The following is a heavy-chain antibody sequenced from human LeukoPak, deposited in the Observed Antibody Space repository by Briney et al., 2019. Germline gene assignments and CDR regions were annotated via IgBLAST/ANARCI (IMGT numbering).Heavy chain of an antibody. CDR1: GGSISSSSYY. V-gene: IGHV4-39*07. CDR2: IYYSGST. CDR3: ARAVEVTIFGVVIDAPFDP. D-gene: IGHD3-3*01. J-gene: IGHJ5*02. Sequence: SETLSLTCTVSGGSISSSSYYWGWIRQPPGKGLEWIGSIYYSGSTYYNPSLKSRVTISVDTSKNQFSLKLSSVTAADTAVYYCARAVEVTIFGVVIDAPFDPWGQGTLVTVSS.